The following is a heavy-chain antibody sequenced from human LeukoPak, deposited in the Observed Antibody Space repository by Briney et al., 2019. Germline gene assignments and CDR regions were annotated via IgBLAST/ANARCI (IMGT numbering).Heavy chain of an antibody. Sequence: GGSLRLSCAASGFTFSSCAMHWVRQAPGKGLEWLVVISYDGSNKFYADSVKGRFTISRDNSKSALYLQMNSLRAEDTALYYCAKDMTLAGDYGAGDYWGQGTLVTVSS. V-gene: IGHV3-30-3*01. CDR2: ISYDGSNK. D-gene: IGHD4-17*01. CDR3: AKDMTLAGDYGAGDY. J-gene: IGHJ4*02. CDR1: GFTFSSCA.